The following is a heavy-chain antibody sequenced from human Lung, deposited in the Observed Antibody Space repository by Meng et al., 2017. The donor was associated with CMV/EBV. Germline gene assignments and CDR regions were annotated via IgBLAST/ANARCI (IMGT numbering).Heavy chain of an antibody. CDR1: GFTFSTFS. J-gene: IGHJ4*02. CDR3: ARDGSDSYDVIGYGHVDY. Sequence: GESLKISCAASGFTFSTFSMAWVRQAPGRGLEWFASISSSTASVYYAGSVQGRFTISRDNARNSLFLQMNSATAEDTAVYYCARDGSDSYDVIGYGHVDYWGQGMLVTGSS. CDR2: ISSSTASV. D-gene: IGHD3-22*01. V-gene: IGHV3-21*06.